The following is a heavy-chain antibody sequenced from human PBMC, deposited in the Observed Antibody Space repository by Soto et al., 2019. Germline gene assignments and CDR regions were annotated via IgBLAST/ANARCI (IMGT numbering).Heavy chain of an antibody. J-gene: IGHJ4*02. Sequence: VQLLESGGGLVQPGGSLRLSCAASGFTFSNYAMSWVRQAPGKGVEWVSGMSNSGSRTYYADSVKGRFIISRDNSKNTLYLQMNSLRPEDTAVYYCAKAYFDILTGYFGDYWGQGTLVSVSS. CDR2: MSNSGSRT. V-gene: IGHV3-23*01. CDR1: GFTFSNYA. D-gene: IGHD3-9*01. CDR3: AKAYFDILTGYFGDY.